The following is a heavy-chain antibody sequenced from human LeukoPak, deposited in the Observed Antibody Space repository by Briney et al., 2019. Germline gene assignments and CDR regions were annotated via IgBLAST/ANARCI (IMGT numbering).Heavy chain of an antibody. J-gene: IGHJ4*02. CDR3: ARHLPYYYGSGSYREPLDY. D-gene: IGHD3-10*01. CDR2: VSYSGNT. Sequence: SETLSLTCTVSGGSIKTNYWSWIRQPPGKGLQWIGSVSYSGNTYYNPSLKSRVTISVDTSKNQFSLNLNSVTAADTAVYHCARHLPYYYGSGSYREPLDYWGQGTLVTVSS. V-gene: IGHV4-39*01. CDR1: GGSIKTNY.